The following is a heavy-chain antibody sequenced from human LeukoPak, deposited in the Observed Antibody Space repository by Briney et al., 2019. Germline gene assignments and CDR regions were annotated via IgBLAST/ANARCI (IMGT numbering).Heavy chain of an antibody. D-gene: IGHD1-26*01. V-gene: IGHV1-8*03. Sequence: ASVKVSCKASGYTFTSYDINWVRQATGQGLEWMGWMNPNSGNTGYAQKFQGRVTITRNTSISTAYMELSSLRSEDTAVYYCAREKSGSYYQNGFDYWGQGTLVTVSS. CDR3: AREKSGSYYQNGFDY. J-gene: IGHJ4*02. CDR2: MNPNSGNT. CDR1: GYTFTSYD.